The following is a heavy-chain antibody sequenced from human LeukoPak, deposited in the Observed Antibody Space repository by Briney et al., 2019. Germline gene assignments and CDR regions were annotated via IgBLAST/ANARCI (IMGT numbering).Heavy chain of an antibody. CDR2: ISGSGGST. V-gene: IGHV3-23*01. J-gene: IGHJ4*02. D-gene: IGHD5-18*01. CDR3: AKVSSYGLYYFDY. Sequence: GGSLRLSCAASGFTFNSYAMSWVRQAPGKGPAWVSGISGSGGSTYYADSVKGRFTISRDNSKNTLYLQMNSLRAEDTAVYYYAKVSSYGLYYFDYWGQGTLVTVSS. CDR1: GFTFNSYA.